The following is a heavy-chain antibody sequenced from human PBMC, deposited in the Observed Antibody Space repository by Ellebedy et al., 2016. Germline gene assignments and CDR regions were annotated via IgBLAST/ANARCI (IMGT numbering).Heavy chain of an antibody. CDR2: IWYDGSNQ. D-gene: IGHD3-10*01. CDR3: AKGGATYYYGSGSYYDYYYYYGMDV. Sequence: GESLKISXAASRFTFSSYGMHWVRQAPGKGLEWVAVIWYDGSNQYYADSVKGRFTISRDNSKNTLYLQMNSLRAEDTAVYYCAKGGATYYYGSGSYYDYYYYYGMDVWGQGTTVTVSS. V-gene: IGHV3-33*06. CDR1: RFTFSSYG. J-gene: IGHJ6*02.